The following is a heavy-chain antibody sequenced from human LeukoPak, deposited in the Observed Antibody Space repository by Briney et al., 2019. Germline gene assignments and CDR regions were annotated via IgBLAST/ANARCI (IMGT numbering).Heavy chain of an antibody. CDR2: IYYSGST. J-gene: IGHJ4*02. CDR1: GGSISSSSYY. D-gene: IGHD2-2*01. Sequence: PSETLSLTCTVSGGSISSSSYYWGWIRQPPGKGLEWIGSIYYSGSTYYNPSLKSRVTISVDTSKNQFSLELSSVTAADTAVYYCARQGGRIVVPAAIGVIDYWGQGTLVTVSS. V-gene: IGHV4-39*01. CDR3: ARQGGRIVVPAAIGVIDY.